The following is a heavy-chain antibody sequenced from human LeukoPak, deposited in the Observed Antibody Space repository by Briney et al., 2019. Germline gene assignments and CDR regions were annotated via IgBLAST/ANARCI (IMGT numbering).Heavy chain of an antibody. CDR1: GYTFTSYD. CDR3: ARASPPYLDFDY. J-gene: IGHJ4*02. CDR2: MNPNSGNT. Sequence: GASVTVSFKASGYTFTSYDINWVRQANGQGLEWMGWMNPNSGNTGYAQKFQGRVTITRNTSISTAYMELSSLRSEDTAVYYCARASPPYLDFDYWGQGTLVTVSS. D-gene: IGHD2-8*01. V-gene: IGHV1-8*03.